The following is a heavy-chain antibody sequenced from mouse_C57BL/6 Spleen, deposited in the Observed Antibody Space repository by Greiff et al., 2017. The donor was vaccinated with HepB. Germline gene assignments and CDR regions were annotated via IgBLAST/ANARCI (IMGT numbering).Heavy chain of an antibody. Sequence: VKLMESGPGLVQPSQRLSITCTVSGFSLTSYGVHWVRQSPGKGLEWLGVIWSGGSTDYNAAFISRLSISKDNSKSQVFFNMNSLQADDTAIYYCAREGGSSPYYFDYWGQGTTLTVSS. CDR1: GFSLTSYG. V-gene: IGHV2-2*01. CDR3: AREGGSSPYYFDY. D-gene: IGHD1-1*01. J-gene: IGHJ2*01. CDR2: IWSGGST.